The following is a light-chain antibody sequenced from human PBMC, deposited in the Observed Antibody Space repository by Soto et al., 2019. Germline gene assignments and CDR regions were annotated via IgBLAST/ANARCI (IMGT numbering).Light chain of an antibody. V-gene: IGLV2-14*01. Sequence: HSVLTQPASVSGSPGQSITISCTGTSSDVGGYNYVSWYQQHPGKAPKLMIYDVSNRPSGVSNRFSGSKSGNTASLTISGLQAEDVAVYYCSYYTSCSPFLYVFGTVTNVTVL. CDR1: SSDVGGYNY. CDR2: DVS. J-gene: IGLJ1*01. CDR3: SYYTSCSPFLYV.